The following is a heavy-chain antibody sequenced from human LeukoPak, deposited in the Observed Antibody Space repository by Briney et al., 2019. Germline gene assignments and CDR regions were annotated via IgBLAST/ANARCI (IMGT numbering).Heavy chain of an antibody. Sequence: GGSLRLSCVVSEFTFSDSYMAWVRHSPGKGLEWVSAISGSGGSTYYADSVKGRFTISRDNSKNTLYLQMNSLRAEDTAVYYCAKDLVLWFGEEGYFDYWGQGTLVTVSS. CDR2: ISGSGGST. V-gene: IGHV3-23*01. J-gene: IGHJ4*02. D-gene: IGHD3-10*01. CDR3: AKDLVLWFGEEGYFDY. CDR1: EFTFSDSY.